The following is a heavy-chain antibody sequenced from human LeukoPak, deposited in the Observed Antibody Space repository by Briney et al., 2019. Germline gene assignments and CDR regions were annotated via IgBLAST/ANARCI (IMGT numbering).Heavy chain of an antibody. D-gene: IGHD4-17*01. V-gene: IGHV3-21*01. CDR2: IDPSSTYI. Sequence: GGSLRLSCSASRFTFSSYTMNWVRQAPGKGLEWVPSIDPSSTYIYYADSVKGRFTISRDNAQNSLYLQMNSLRAEDTAVYYCTRGSYGDYGYWGQGTLVTVSS. CDR3: TRGSYGDYGY. J-gene: IGHJ4*02. CDR1: RFTFSSYT.